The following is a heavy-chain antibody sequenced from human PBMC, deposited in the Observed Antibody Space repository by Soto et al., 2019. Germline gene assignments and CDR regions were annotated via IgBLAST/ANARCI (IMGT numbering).Heavy chain of an antibody. Sequence: GESLKISCKGSGYSFTSYWIGWVRQMPGKGLEWMGIIYPGDSDTRYSPSFQGQVTISADKSISTAYLQWSSLKASDTAMYYCARQGPDYDFWSGYSHYFDYWGQGTLVTVSS. J-gene: IGHJ4*02. CDR1: GYSFTSYW. D-gene: IGHD3-3*01. CDR2: IYPGDSDT. V-gene: IGHV5-51*01. CDR3: ARQGPDYDFWSGYSHYFDY.